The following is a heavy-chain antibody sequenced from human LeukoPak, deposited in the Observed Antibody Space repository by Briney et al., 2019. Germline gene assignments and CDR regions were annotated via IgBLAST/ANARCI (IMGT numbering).Heavy chain of an antibody. CDR3: ARASGSLSGEGYY. Sequence: SVKVSCKASGGSFSNDAFSWVRQAPGQGLEWMGRIIPNLGIANYAQKFQGRVTITADKSTSTAYMELSSLRSEDTAVYYCARASGSLSGEGYYWGQGTLVTVPS. CDR1: GGSFSNDA. CDR2: IIPNLGIA. V-gene: IGHV1-69*04. J-gene: IGHJ4*02. D-gene: IGHD7-27*01.